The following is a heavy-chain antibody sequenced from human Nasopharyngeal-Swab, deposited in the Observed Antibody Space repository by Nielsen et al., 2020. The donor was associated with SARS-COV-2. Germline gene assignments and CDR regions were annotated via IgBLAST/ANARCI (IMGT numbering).Heavy chain of an antibody. CDR3: ARGVGAYGSGPLFDY. J-gene: IGHJ4*02. D-gene: IGHD3-10*01. CDR1: GFTFSSYS. V-gene: IGHV3-21*01. Sequence: GESLKISCAASGFTFSSYSMNWVRQAPGKGLEWVSSISSSSSYIYYADSVEGRFTISRDNAKNSLYLQMNSLRAEDTAVYYCARGVGAYGSGPLFDYWGQGTLVTVSS. CDR2: ISSSSSYI.